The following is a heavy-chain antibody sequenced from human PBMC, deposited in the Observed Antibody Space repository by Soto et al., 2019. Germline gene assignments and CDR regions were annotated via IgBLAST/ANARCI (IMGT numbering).Heavy chain of an antibody. D-gene: IGHD6-19*01. CDR3: AKDYGSGCDWVVVGDASDI. Sequence: QVQVVESGGGVVQPGRSLRLSCAASGFTFSSYGMHWVRQAPGKGLEWVAVISYHGSNKYYADSVKGRFTISRDNSKNTLYMQMNSLRTEDTAVYYCAKDYGSGCDWVVVGDASDIWGQGTLVTVSS. V-gene: IGHV3-30*18. CDR1: GFTFSSYG. J-gene: IGHJ3*02. CDR2: ISYHGSNK.